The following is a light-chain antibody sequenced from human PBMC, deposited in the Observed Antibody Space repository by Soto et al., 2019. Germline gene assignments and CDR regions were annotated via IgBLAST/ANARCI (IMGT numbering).Light chain of an antibody. J-gene: IGKJ1*01. CDR3: QQYNGYSTWT. CDR2: DAS. V-gene: IGKV1-5*01. CDR1: QSISRG. Sequence: DIQMTQSPSTLSSSVGDRVTITCRASQSISRGLAWYQQKPGKAPNVLIYDASTLESGVPSRFSGSGSGTEFTLTISSLQPEDFATYYCQQYNGYSTWTFGQGTKVDIK.